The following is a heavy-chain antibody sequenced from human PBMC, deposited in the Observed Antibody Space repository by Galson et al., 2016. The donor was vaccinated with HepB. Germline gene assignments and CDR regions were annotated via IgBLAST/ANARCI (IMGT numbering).Heavy chain of an antibody. CDR3: ARARTAVAATIAMFSHRGPYNAMDV. V-gene: IGHV3-48*02. CDR1: GFTVNSYG. CDR2: ICSSTTTR. J-gene: IGHJ6*02. Sequence: SLRLSCAASGFTVNSYGMSWVRQAPGKGLEWVSYICSSTTTRYYAGSVQGRFTISRDNARNSLYLEMNSLRHGDTAVYYGARARTAVAATIAMFSHRGPYNAMDVWGQGTTVTVTS. D-gene: IGHD6-19*01.